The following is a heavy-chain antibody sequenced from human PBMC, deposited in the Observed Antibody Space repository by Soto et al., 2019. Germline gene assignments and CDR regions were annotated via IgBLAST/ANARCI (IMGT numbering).Heavy chain of an antibody. CDR1: GFTFSSYG. D-gene: IGHD1-26*01. V-gene: IGHV3-30*18. Sequence: PGGSLRLSCAASGFTFSSYGMHWVRQAPGKGLEWVAVISYDGSNKYYADSVKGRFTISRDNSKNTLYLQMNSLRAEDTAVYYCAKDSYVGATFLDYWGQGTLVTVSS. CDR3: AKDSYVGATFLDY. J-gene: IGHJ4*02. CDR2: ISYDGSNK.